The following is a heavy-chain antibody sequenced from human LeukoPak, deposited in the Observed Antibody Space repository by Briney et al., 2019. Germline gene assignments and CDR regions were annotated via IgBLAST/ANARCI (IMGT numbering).Heavy chain of an antibody. CDR3: ARSFYYYDSSGAIDY. CDR2: INVYNGNT. D-gene: IGHD3-22*01. J-gene: IGHJ4*02. V-gene: IGHV1-18*01. Sequence: ASEKVSCKASGYTFSSYGISWVRQAPGQGLEWMGWINVYNGNTNYAQKFQGRVTVTTDTSTSTAYMELRSLRSDDTAVYYCARSFYYYDSSGAIDYWGQGALVIVSS. CDR1: GYTFSSYG.